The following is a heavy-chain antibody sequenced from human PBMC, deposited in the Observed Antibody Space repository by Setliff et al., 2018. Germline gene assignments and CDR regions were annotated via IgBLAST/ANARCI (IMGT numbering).Heavy chain of an antibody. CDR2: ISYDASNE. CDR3: ARGPSQIVGGTTYFDY. V-gene: IGHV3-30*16. D-gene: IGHD1-26*01. CDR1: GFTFSSYA. Sequence: PGGSLRLSCAASGFTFSSYAMNWVRQAPGKGLEWVAVISYDASNEYYADSVKGRFTISRDNSKNTLYLQMNSLRTEDTAVYYCARGPSQIVGGTTYFDYWGQGTLVTVSS. J-gene: IGHJ4*02.